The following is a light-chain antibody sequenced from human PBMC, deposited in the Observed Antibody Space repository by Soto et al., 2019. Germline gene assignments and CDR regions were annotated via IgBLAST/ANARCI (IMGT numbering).Light chain of an antibody. CDR3: SSFTSSRIYV. V-gene: IGLV2-11*01. Sequence: QSALTQPRSVSGSPGQSVTISCTGTSSDVGAYNYVSWYQQYPGKAPKLMIYDVSKRPSGVPDRFSGSKSGNTASLTISGLQAEDEADYFCSSFTSSRIYVFGTGTKLTVL. CDR1: SSDVGAYNY. J-gene: IGLJ1*01. CDR2: DVS.